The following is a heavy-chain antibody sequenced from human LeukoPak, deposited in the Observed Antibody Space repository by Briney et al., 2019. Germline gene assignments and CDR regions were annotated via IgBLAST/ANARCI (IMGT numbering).Heavy chain of an antibody. CDR2: IKSKRDDGTA. J-gene: IGHJ4*02. V-gene: IGHV3-15*01. CDR3: TTDHGRSYNGYV. CDR1: GFTFTNAY. D-gene: IGHD5-12*01. Sequence: GGSLRLCCAASGFTFTNAYMTWVRQAPGKGLEWVGRIKSKRDDGTADYGAPVKGRFIIARDDSKHTVYLQMDSLKPDDTAVYYCTTDHGRSYNGYVWGQGSLVTVSS.